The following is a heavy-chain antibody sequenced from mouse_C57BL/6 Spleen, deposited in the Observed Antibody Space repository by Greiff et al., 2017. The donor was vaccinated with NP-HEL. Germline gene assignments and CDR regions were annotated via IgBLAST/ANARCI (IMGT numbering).Heavy chain of an antibody. CDR3: ASPHGYSYYAMDY. J-gene: IGHJ4*01. CDR2: IDPSDSYT. V-gene: IGHV1-69*01. CDR1: GYTFTSYW. D-gene: IGHD2-3*01. Sequence: QVQLQQPGAELVMPGASVKLSCKASGYTFTSYWMHWVKQRPGQGLEWIGEIDPSDSYTNYIQKFKGKSTLTVDKSSSTAYMQLSSLTSEDSAVYYCASPHGYSYYAMDYWGQGTSVTVSS.